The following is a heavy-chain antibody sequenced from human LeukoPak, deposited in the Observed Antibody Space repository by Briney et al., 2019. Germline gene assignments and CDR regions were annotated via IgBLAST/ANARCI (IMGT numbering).Heavy chain of an antibody. CDR2: INPNSGDT. Sequence: RASVKVSCKTSGYTFTRNYIHWVRQAPGQGPEWMGWINPNSGDTNYAQKFQGSVTITRDTSISTAYMELTRLRFDDTAVYYCAVWAGHVNFWSGPLDYWGQGTLVTVSS. CDR3: AVWAGHVNFWSGPLDY. J-gene: IGHJ4*02. V-gene: IGHV1-2*02. CDR1: GYTFTRNY. D-gene: IGHD3-3*01.